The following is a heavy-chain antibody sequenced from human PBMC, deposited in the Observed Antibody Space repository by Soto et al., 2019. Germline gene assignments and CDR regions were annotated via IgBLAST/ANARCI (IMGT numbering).Heavy chain of an antibody. CDR3: ARGRPGGGVKRSWFDP. CDR1: GYTFTSND. J-gene: IGHJ5*02. Sequence: ASVKVSCKASGYTFTSNDIYWMRQATGQGHECMGWMNPKSGETRYAPKFQDRVIMTTNTSIYTAYLELTRLTSADTAVYYCARGRPGGGVKRSWFDPWGQGTLVTVSS. D-gene: IGHD2-8*02. V-gene: IGHV1-8*01. CDR2: MNPKSGET.